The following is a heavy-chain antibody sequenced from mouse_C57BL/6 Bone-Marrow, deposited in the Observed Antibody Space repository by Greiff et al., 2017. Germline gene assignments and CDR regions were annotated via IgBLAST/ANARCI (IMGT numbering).Heavy chain of an antibody. Sequence: EVKVVESGGGLVKPGGSLKLSCAASGFTFSSYAMSWVRQTPEKRLEWVATISDGGSYTYYPDNVKGRFTISRDNAKNNLYLQMSHLKSEDTAMYYCATDGYYPAYWGQGTLVTVSA. J-gene: IGHJ3*01. CDR3: ATDGYYPAY. CDR1: GFTFSSYA. V-gene: IGHV5-4*03. CDR2: ISDGGSYT. D-gene: IGHD2-3*01.